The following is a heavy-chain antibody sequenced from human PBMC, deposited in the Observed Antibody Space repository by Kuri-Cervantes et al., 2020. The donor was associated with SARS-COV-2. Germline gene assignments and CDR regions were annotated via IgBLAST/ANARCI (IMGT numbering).Heavy chain of an antibody. V-gene: IGHV3-11*01. D-gene: IGHD2/OR15-2a*01. CDR2: INVDSTVI. CDR3: ANDPNRIHY. CDR1: GFSFNDQY. J-gene: IGHJ4*02. Sequence: GGSLRLSCAVSGFSFNDQYMSWIRQAPGKGLEWVSHINVDSTVIEYADSVKGRFIISRDNAKKSLYLQMNSLRAEDTAVYYCANDPNRIHYWGQGALVTVSS.